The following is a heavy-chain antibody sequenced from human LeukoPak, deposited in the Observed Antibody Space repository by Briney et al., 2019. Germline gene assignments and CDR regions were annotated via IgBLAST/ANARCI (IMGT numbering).Heavy chain of an antibody. CDR2: IIPIFGTA. CDR1: GGTFSSYA. D-gene: IGHD1-26*01. V-gene: IGHV1-69*13. Sequence: ASVKVSCKASGGTFSSYAISWVRQAPGQGLEWMGGIIPIFGTANYAQKFQGRVTITADESTSTAYMELSGLRSEDTAVYYCARSSPLSGSYLEYYYYYGMDVWGQGTTVTVSS. J-gene: IGHJ6*02. CDR3: ARSSPLSGSYLEYYYYYGMDV.